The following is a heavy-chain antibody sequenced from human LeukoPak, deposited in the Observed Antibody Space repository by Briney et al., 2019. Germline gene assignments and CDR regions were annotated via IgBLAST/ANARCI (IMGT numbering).Heavy chain of an antibody. CDR3: ARVPNYYDHYYYMDV. CDR2: IYHSGNT. Sequence: SETLSLTCAVSDASFTDSNWWTWVRQPPGRGLEWIGEIYHSGNTNYNPSLKSRVTMSVDTSKNQFSLKLSSVTAADTAVYYCARVPNYYDHYYYMDVWGKGTTVTVSS. CDR1: DASFTDSNW. V-gene: IGHV4-4*02. D-gene: IGHD3-22*01. J-gene: IGHJ6*03.